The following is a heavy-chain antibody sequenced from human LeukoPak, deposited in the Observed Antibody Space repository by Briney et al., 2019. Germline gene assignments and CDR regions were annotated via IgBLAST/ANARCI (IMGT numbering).Heavy chain of an antibody. V-gene: IGHV3-7*03. J-gene: IGHJ4*02. CDR3: AREVFFQFDY. CDR1: GFTFRKYW. CDR2: IAANGYDK. Sequence: GSLRLSCAASGFTFRKYWMAWVRQAPGQGLEWVATIAANGYDKDYEDSLKGRFTISRDNAKNSLSLQIDNLRAEDTALYYCAREVFFQFDYWGQGALVTVSS.